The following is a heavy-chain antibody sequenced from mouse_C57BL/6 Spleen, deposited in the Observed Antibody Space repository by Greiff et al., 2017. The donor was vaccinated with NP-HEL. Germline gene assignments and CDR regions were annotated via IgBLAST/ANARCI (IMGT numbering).Heavy chain of an antibody. CDR3: ARSGYGSSSWYFDV. D-gene: IGHD1-1*01. J-gene: IGHJ1*03. V-gene: IGHV1-18*01. CDR1: GYTFTDYN. Sequence: VQLQQSGPELVKPGASVKIPCKASGYTFTDYNMDWVKQSHGKSLEWIGDINPNNGGTIYNQKFKGKATLTVDKSSSTAYMELRSLTSEDTAVYYCARSGYGSSSWYFDVWGTGTTVTVSS. CDR2: INPNNGGT.